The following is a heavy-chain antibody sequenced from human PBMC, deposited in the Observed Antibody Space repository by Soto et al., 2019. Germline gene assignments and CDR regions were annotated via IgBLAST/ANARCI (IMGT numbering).Heavy chain of an antibody. Sequence: QVQLVESGGGLVKPGGSLRLSCAASGFTFSDYYMSWIRQAPGKGLEWVSYINSKSSTIYYADSVKGRFTISRDNAKNSLYLQMNSLRAEDTAVYYCARDGPRHCRSTSCWNFYYYMDVWGKGTTVTVSS. CDR1: GFTFSDYY. CDR3: ARDGPRHCRSTSCWNFYYYMDV. CDR2: INSKSSTI. J-gene: IGHJ6*03. V-gene: IGHV3-11*01. D-gene: IGHD2-2*01.